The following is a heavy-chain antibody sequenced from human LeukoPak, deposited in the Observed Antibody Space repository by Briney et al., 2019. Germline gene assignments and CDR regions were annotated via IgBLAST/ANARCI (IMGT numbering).Heavy chain of an antibody. V-gene: IGHV3-23*01. J-gene: IGHJ4*02. D-gene: IGHD6-6*01. CDR2: ISGGGDGT. CDR1: GFSLSNYV. Sequence: GGSLRLSCAASGFSLSNYVMNWVRQAPGKGPEWVSGISGGGDGTYYADSVKGRFTISRDNSKNTLHLQINSLRAEDTAIYYCAKEFWYSSSSAFEHWGQGVLVTVSS. CDR3: AKEFWYSSSSAFEH.